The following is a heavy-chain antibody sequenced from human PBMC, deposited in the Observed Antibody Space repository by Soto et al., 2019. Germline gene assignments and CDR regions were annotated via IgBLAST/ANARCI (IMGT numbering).Heavy chain of an antibody. CDR3: ATSGGIWSMDAFDI. D-gene: IGHD2-8*01. V-gene: IGHV1-18*01. J-gene: IGHJ3*02. Sequence: ASVKVSCKASGYTFTSYGISWVRQAPGQGLEWMGWISAYNGNTNYAQKLQGRVTMTTDTSTSTAYMELRSLRSDDTAVYYCATSGGIWSMDAFDIWGQGTMVTVSS. CDR1: GYTFTSYG. CDR2: ISAYNGNT.